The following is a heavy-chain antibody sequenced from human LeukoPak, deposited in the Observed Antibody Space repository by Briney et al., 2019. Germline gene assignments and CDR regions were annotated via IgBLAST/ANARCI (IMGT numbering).Heavy chain of an antibody. CDR2: INSGGRST. Sequence: GGSLRLSCAASGFTFSSYWMHWVRQAPGQGLVWVSRINSGGRSTSYADSVKGRFTIPRDNAKKTLYLQMNSLRAEDTAVYYCARPRDDILSGFHYYYGLDVWGQGTTVTVSS. CDR1: GFTFSSYW. V-gene: IGHV3-74*01. D-gene: IGHD3-9*01. CDR3: ARPRDDILSGFHYYYGLDV. J-gene: IGHJ6*02.